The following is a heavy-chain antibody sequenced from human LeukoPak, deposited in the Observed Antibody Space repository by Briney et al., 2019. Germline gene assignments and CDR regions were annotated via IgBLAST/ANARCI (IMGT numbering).Heavy chain of an antibody. J-gene: IGHJ4*02. CDR1: GFTFEEHG. Sequence: PGGSLGLSCAASGFTFEEHGMSWVRQAPGKGLEWVSGINWNGGSTGYGESAKGRFTISRDNAKNSLYLQMNSLRAEDTALYYCAGGDSSGWYFDYWGQGILVTVSS. CDR2: INWNGGST. D-gene: IGHD6-19*01. CDR3: AGGDSSGWYFDY. V-gene: IGHV3-20*04.